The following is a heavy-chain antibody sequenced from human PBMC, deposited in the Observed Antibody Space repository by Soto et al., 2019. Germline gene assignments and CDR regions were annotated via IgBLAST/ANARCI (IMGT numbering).Heavy chain of an antibody. CDR3: ARGGYWYYFDY. CDR1: GGSISSYY. V-gene: IGHV4-59*08. J-gene: IGHJ4*02. D-gene: IGHD3-22*01. Sequence: SETLSLTCTVSGGSISSYYWSWIRQPPGKGLEWIGYIYYSGSTNYNPSLKSRVTISVDTSKNQFSLKLSSVTAADTAVYYCARGGYWYYFDYWGQGTLVTVSS. CDR2: IYYSGST.